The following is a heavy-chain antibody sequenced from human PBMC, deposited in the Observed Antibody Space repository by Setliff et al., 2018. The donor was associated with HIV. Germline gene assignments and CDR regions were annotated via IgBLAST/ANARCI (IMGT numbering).Heavy chain of an antibody. Sequence: AGESLKISCKGSGYSFTNSWIGWVRQMPGKGLEWMGIIYPGDSDAKYNPSFQGQVTISADKSISTAYLQWSNLKASGTAMYYCARGATGNLEALDIWGQGTMVTVSS. V-gene: IGHV5-51*01. D-gene: IGHD6-13*01. CDR3: ARGATGNLEALDI. CDR1: GYSFTNSW. CDR2: IYPGDSDA. J-gene: IGHJ3*02.